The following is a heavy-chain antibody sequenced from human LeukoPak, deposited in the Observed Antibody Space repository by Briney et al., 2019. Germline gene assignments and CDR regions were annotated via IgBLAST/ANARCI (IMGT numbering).Heavy chain of an antibody. CDR1: GFTFSSYS. Sequence: GGSLRLSCAASGFTFSSYSMHWVRQAPGKGLEWVAFIRFDGTSEFYADSVKARFTISRDNSQNTVSLQLNNLRIEDTALYYCAKTSLSDPSGHYYYMDVWGKGTTVTVSS. V-gene: IGHV3-30*02. J-gene: IGHJ6*03. CDR2: IRFDGTSE. D-gene: IGHD3-3*01. CDR3: AKTSLSDPSGHYYYMDV.